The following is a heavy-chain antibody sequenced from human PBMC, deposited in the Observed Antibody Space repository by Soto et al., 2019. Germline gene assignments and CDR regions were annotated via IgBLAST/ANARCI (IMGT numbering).Heavy chain of an antibody. V-gene: IGHV4-4*02. D-gene: IGHD1-7*01. Sequence: SETLSLTCAVSGGSFTSNNWWTWVRQPPGQGLEWIGEIYRTGSTNYSPSLKSRVTISLDKSENQFSLKVTSLTAADTAVYYCASRDPGTSVDYWGQGTLVTVTS. CDR1: GGSFTSNNW. CDR3: ASRDPGTSVDY. J-gene: IGHJ4*02. CDR2: IYRTGST.